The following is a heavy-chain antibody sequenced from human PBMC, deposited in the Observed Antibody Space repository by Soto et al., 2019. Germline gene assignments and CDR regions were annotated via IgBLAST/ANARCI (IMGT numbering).Heavy chain of an antibody. D-gene: IGHD1-7*01. CDR2: INHSGST. CDR1: GGSFSGYY. J-gene: IGHJ4*02. CDR3: ARGGGSWNSETDYFDY. V-gene: IGHV4-34*01. Sequence: SETLSLTCAVYGGSFSGYYWSWIRQPPGKGLEWIGEINHSGSTNYNPSLKSRVTISVDTSKNQFSLKLSSVTAADTAVYYCARGGGSWNSETDYFDYWGQGTLVTVSS.